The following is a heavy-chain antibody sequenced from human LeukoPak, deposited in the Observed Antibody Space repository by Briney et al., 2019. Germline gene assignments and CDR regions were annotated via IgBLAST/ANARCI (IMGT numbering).Heavy chain of an antibody. CDR3: ARDSPYSGSSYWFDP. CDR1: GYTFTSYG. J-gene: IGHJ5*02. CDR2: ISAYNGNT. D-gene: IGHD1-26*01. V-gene: IGHV1-18*01. Sequence: ASVKVSCKASGYTFTSYGISWVRQAPGQGLEWMGWISAYNGNTNYAQKLQGRVTMTTDTSTSTACMELRSLRSDDTAVYYCARDSPYSGSSYWFDPWGQGTLVTVSS.